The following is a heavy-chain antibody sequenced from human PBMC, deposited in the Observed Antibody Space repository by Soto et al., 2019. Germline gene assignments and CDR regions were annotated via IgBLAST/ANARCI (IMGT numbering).Heavy chain of an antibody. CDR3: ARDSGVTGADDY. Sequence: EVQLVESGGGLVEPGGSLRLSCAASGFIFSVYSMTWVRQAPGKGLEWVSYISAGSNTIYYRDSVKGRFTISRDNAKNSLYLQMNRLRDEDTAVYYCARDSGVTGADDYWGQGTLVTVSS. CDR2: ISAGSNTI. J-gene: IGHJ4*02. D-gene: IGHD6-19*01. V-gene: IGHV3-48*02. CDR1: GFIFSVYS.